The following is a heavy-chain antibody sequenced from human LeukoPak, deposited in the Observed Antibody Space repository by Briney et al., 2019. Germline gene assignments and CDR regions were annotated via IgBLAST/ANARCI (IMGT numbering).Heavy chain of an antibody. Sequence: GGSLRLSCAASGFTFSSYSMNWVRQAPGKGLEWVSSISSSSYIYYADSVKGRFTISRDNAKNSLYLQMNSLRAEDTAVYYCARDTHAYCGGECYFKDAFDIWGQGTMVTVSS. CDR3: ARDTHAYCGGECYFKDAFDI. CDR1: GFTFSSYS. CDR2: ISSSSYI. J-gene: IGHJ3*02. D-gene: IGHD2-21*01. V-gene: IGHV3-21*01.